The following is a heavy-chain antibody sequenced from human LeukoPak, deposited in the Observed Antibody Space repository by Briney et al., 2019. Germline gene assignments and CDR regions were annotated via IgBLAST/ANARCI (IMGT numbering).Heavy chain of an antibody. CDR2: IKSKSDGGTT. Sequence: GGSLRLPCAASGFSFTSYAMHGVGQAPGKGREWVGRIKSKSDGGTTAYAAPVNDRFTIAKDDSITAVYLPVNSRKSEDTVVYDDTTGRYGNYWGQGTLVTVSS. CDR3: TTGRYGNY. D-gene: IGHD4-17*01. V-gene: IGHV3-15*01. J-gene: IGHJ4*02. CDR1: GFSFTSYA.